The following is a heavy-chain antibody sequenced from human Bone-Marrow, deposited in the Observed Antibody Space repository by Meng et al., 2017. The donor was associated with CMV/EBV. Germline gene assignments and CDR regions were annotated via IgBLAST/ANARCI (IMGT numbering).Heavy chain of an antibody. J-gene: IGHJ4*02. CDR1: GFTFSSYW. CDR2: IKQDGSEK. Sequence: GESLKISCAASGFTFSSYWMSWVRQAPGKGLEWVANIKQDGSEKYYVDSVKGRFTISRDNAKNSLYLQMNSLRAEDTAVYYCARAFLYIVVVPAAIPDYWGQGTLVTVSS. CDR3: ARAFLYIVVVPAAIPDY. D-gene: IGHD2-2*02. V-gene: IGHV3-7*01.